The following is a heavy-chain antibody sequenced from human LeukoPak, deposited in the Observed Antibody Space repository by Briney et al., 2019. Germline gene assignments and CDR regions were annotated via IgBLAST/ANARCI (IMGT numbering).Heavy chain of an antibody. V-gene: IGHV1-69*01. CDR3: ARDGYYDFWSGLFDY. CDR1: GGTFSSYA. J-gene: IGHJ4*02. CDR2: IIPIFGTA. Sequence: SVKVSCEVSGGTFSSYAISWVRQAPGQGLEWMGGIIPIFGTANYAQKFQGRVTITADESTSTAYMELSSLRSEDTAVYYCARDGYYDFWSGLFDYWGQGTLVTVSS. D-gene: IGHD3-3*01.